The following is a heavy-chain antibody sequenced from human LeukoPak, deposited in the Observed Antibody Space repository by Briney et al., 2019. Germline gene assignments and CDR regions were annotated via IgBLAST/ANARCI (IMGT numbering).Heavy chain of an antibody. Sequence: GGSLRLSCAASGFTFSSSGMHWVRQAPGKGLEWVAVIWYDGSNKYSADSVKGRFTISSDNSKNTVYLQMNSLRAEDTAVYYCAKVISFYYYYYMDVWGKGTTVTVSS. CDR2: IWYDGSNK. J-gene: IGHJ6*03. CDR3: AKVISFYYYYYMDV. CDR1: GFTFSSSG. V-gene: IGHV3-33*06.